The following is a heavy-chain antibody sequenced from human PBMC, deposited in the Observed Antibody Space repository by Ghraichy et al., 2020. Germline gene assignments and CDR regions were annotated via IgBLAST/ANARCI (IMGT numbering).Heavy chain of an antibody. V-gene: IGHV3-23*01. D-gene: IGHD1-26*01. Sequence: LSLTCAASGFTFSSYAMSWVRQAPGKGLEWVSAISGSGGSTYYADSVKGRFTISRDNSKNTLYLQMNSLRAEDTAVYYCANTDRSYPYYGMDVWGQGTTVTVS. J-gene: IGHJ6*02. CDR3: ANTDRSYPYYGMDV. CDR2: ISGSGGST. CDR1: GFTFSSYA.